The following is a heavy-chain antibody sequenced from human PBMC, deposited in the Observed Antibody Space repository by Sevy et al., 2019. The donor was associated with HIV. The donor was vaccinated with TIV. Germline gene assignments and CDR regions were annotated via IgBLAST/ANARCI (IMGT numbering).Heavy chain of an antibody. V-gene: IGHV3-23*01. Sequence: GGSLRLSCAASGFTFSSYAMSWVRQAPGKGLEGVSAISGSGGSTYYADSVKGRFTISRDNSKNTLYLQMNSLRAEDTAVYYCAPYYDFWSGYYPGRIIDYWGQGTLVTVSS. CDR3: APYYDFWSGYYPGRIIDY. CDR2: ISGSGGST. CDR1: GFTFSSYA. J-gene: IGHJ4*02. D-gene: IGHD3-3*01.